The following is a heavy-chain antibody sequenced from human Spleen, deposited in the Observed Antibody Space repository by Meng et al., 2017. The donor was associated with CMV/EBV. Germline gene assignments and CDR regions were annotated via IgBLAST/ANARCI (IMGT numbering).Heavy chain of an antibody. V-gene: IGHV1-2*02. CDR3: ARKGYCSSTSCSYWDY. CDR1: GYTSTGYY. Sequence: SGYTSTGYYMHWVRQAPGQGLEWMGWINPNSGGTNYAQKFQGRVTMTRDTSISTAYMELSRLRSDDTAVYYCARKGYCSSTSCSYWDYWGQGTLVTVSS. J-gene: IGHJ4*02. CDR2: INPNSGGT. D-gene: IGHD2-2*01.